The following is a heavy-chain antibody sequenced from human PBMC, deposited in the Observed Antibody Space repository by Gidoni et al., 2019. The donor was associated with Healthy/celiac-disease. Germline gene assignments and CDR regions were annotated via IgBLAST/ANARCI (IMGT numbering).Heavy chain of an antibody. Sequence: EVQLVESGGGLGQPGRSLRLSCAASGFTFDDYAMHWVRQAPGKGLEWVSGISWNSGTIGYADSVKGRFTISRDNAKNSLYLQMNSLRAEDTALYYCARDRPPSGFGELDYWGQGTLVTVSS. J-gene: IGHJ4*02. CDR3: ARDRPPSGFGELDY. CDR1: GFTFDDYA. CDR2: ISWNSGTI. V-gene: IGHV3-9*01. D-gene: IGHD3-10*01.